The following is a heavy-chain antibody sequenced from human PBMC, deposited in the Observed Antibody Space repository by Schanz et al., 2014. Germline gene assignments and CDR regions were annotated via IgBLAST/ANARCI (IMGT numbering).Heavy chain of an antibody. CDR3: AKGRFGEVSAFDI. D-gene: IGHD3-10*01. Sequence: DVQLLESGGGLVQPGGSLRLSCAASGFTFTNYAMSWVRQAPGKGLEWVSLISDSGDTAYYADSVKGRFTISRDNFKNTLYLQMNSLRAEDTAVYYCAKGRFGEVSAFDIWGQGTMVTVSS. V-gene: IGHV3-23*01. J-gene: IGHJ3*02. CDR1: GFTFTNYA. CDR2: ISDSGDTA.